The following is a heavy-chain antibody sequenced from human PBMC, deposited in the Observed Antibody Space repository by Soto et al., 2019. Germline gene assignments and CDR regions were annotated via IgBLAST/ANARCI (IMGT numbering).Heavy chain of an antibody. V-gene: IGHV4-4*02. CDR2: VYLTGTT. Sequence: PSETLSLTCDVSGVSVVSSSWRSWVRQSPGKGLEWVGEVYLTGTTRYNPSLKGRVSISIDKSKNQVSLTLNSVAAADAAVYYCARGFQYWLPTFDWGQGIRVTVSS. CDR1: GVSVVSSSW. J-gene: IGHJ4*02. CDR3: ARGFQYWLPTFD. D-gene: IGHD2-8*02.